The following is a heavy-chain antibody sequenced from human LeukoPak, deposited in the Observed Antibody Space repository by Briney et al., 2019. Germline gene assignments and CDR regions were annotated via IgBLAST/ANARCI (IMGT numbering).Heavy chain of an antibody. CDR3: ARDLAAARLDF. J-gene: IGHJ4*02. D-gene: IGHD6-6*01. CDR2: IWYDGSQE. V-gene: IGHV3-33*01. CDR1: RFTFSNHG. Sequence: GGSLRLSCAASRFTFSNHGMHWVRQAPGKGLEWVANIWYDGSQEYYADTVKGRFTISRDISKNTLYLQMNSLRAEDTAVYYCARDLAAARLDFRGQGTLVTVSS.